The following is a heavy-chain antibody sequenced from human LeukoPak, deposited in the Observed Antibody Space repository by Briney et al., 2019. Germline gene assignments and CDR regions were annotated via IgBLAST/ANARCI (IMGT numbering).Heavy chain of an antibody. CDR1: GFTFSNYA. CDR2: ISSNGDTT. V-gene: IGHV3-64*01. CDR3: VRVGNYREFDY. D-gene: IGHD1-7*01. J-gene: IGHJ4*02. Sequence: GGSLRLSCAASGFTFSNYALHWVRQAPGKGLEYVSAISSNGDTTFYANSVKGRFTISRDNSKNTLYLQMGSLRAEDMAVYYCVRVGNYREFDYWGQGTLVTVSS.